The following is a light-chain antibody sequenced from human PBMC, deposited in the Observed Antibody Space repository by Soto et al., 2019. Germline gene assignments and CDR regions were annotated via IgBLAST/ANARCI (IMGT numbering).Light chain of an antibody. CDR1: QSVSSNF. J-gene: IGKJ4*02. CDR3: QQYHSWPA. CDR2: GAS. Sequence: EIVLTQSPGTLSLSPGERATLSCRASQSVSSNFLAWYQQKPGQAPRLLIYGASNRATGIPDRFSGSGSGTHFTLTISRLEPEDVALYYCQQYHSWPAFGRGTKVEIK. V-gene: IGKV3-20*01.